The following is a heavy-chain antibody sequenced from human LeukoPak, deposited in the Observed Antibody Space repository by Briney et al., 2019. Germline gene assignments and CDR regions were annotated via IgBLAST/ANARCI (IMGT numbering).Heavy chain of an antibody. Sequence: PGGSLRLSCAASGFTVSSNYMSWVRQAPGKGLEWVSSISSSSSYIYYADSVKGRFTISRDNAKNSLYLQMNSLRAEDTAVYYCARVPTGDILTGFFDYWGQGTLVTVSS. CDR3: ARVPTGDILTGFFDY. CDR1: GFTVSSNY. V-gene: IGHV3-21*01. CDR2: ISSSSSYI. J-gene: IGHJ4*02. D-gene: IGHD3-9*01.